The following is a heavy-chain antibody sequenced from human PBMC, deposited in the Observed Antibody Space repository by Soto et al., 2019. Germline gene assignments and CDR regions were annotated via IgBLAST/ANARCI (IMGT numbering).Heavy chain of an antibody. Sequence: LRLSCAASGFTFSSYAMSWVRQAPGKGLEWVSAISGSGGSTYYADSVKGRFTISRDNSKNTLYLQMNSLRAEDTAVYYCAKTISSIAALRNGWFDPWGQGTLVTVSS. CDR2: ISGSGGST. CDR1: GFTFSSYA. D-gene: IGHD6-6*01. V-gene: IGHV3-23*01. J-gene: IGHJ5*02. CDR3: AKTISSIAALRNGWFDP.